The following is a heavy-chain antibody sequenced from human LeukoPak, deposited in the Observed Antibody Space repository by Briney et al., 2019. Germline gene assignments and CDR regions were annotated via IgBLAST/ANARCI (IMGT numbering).Heavy chain of an antibody. Sequence: ASVKVSCKTSGYTFTVHYMNWVRQAPGQGLEWMGRINPTTGVANYAQKFQGRITVTRDTSINTAYMELSSLTSDDAAVYYCARLDRNYYYLDVWGQGTTVTVSS. CDR2: INPTTGVA. CDR3: ARLDRNYYYLDV. D-gene: IGHD1-1*01. CDR1: GYTFTVHY. V-gene: IGHV1-2*06. J-gene: IGHJ6*03.